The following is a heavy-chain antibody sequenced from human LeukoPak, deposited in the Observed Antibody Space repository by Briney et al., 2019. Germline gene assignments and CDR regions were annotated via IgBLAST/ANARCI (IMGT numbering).Heavy chain of an antibody. Sequence: GESLGISCKGSGYTFTSYWISWVRQMPGKGLEWMGKIDPSDSHTSYSPSFQGHVTISADKSISAAFLQWSSLKASDTAMYYCARHSHYDFWSGYLDYWGQGTLVTVSS. CDR2: IDPSDSHT. V-gene: IGHV5-10-1*01. CDR3: ARHSHYDFWSGYLDY. J-gene: IGHJ4*02. CDR1: GYTFTSYW. D-gene: IGHD3-3*01.